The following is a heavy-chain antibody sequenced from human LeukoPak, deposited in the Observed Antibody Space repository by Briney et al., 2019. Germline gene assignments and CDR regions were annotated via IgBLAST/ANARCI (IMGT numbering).Heavy chain of an antibody. CDR1: GFTLSSYW. CDR2: VNGDGSST. J-gene: IGHJ5*02. CDR3: AKSIAVAGAMRDNWFDP. Sequence: GGSLRLSCAASGFTLSSYWMHWVRQAPGKGLVWVSRVNGDGSSTTYADSVKGRFTISRDNVKNTLYLQMNNLRVEDTAVYYCAKSIAVAGAMRDNWFDPWGQGTLVTVSS. D-gene: IGHD6-19*01. V-gene: IGHV3-74*01.